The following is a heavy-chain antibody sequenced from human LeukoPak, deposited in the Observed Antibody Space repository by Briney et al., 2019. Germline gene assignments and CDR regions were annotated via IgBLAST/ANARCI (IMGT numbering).Heavy chain of an antibody. V-gene: IGHV4-59*01. CDR1: SSSISHYY. CDR3: AREPLGDYGGNSGFDY. CDR2: IYYSGGT. D-gene: IGHD4-23*01. Sequence: SETLSLTCTVSSSSISHYYWNWLRQPPGKGLEWIGYIYYSGGTNYNPSLKSRLTISVDTSKNQFSLKLTSVTAADTAVYYCAREPLGDYGGNSGFDYWGQGSLVTVSS. J-gene: IGHJ4*02.